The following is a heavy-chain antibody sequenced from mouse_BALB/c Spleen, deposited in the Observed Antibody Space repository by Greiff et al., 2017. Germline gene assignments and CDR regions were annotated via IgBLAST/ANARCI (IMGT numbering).Heavy chain of an antibody. J-gene: IGHJ4*01. CDR2: ISTYYGDA. CDR1: GYTFTDYA. CDR3: ARAENSYAMDY. Sequence: QVQLKQSGAELVRPGVSVKISCKGSGYTFTDYAMHWVKQSHAKSLEWIGVISTYYGDASYNQKFKGKATMTVDKSSSTAYMELARLTSEDSAIYYCARAENSYAMDYWGQGTSVTVSS. V-gene: IGHV1S137*01.